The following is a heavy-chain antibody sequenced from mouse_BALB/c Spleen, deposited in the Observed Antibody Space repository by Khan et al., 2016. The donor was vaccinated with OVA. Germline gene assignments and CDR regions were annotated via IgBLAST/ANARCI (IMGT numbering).Heavy chain of an antibody. Sequence: QVQLKQSGPGLVAPSQSLSITCTVSGFSLTDYGVSWIRQPPGKGLEWLGVIWGGGSTYYNSALKSRLSISKDNSKSQVFLKMSSLQTDDTAMYYCAKGVWSYYYALDYWGQGTSVTVSA. CDR2: IWGGGST. J-gene: IGHJ4*01. CDR1: GFSLTDYG. V-gene: IGHV2-6-5*01. CDR3: AKGVWSYYYALDY.